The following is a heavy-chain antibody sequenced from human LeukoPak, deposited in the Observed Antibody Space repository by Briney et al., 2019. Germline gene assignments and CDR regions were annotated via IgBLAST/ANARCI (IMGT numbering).Heavy chain of an antibody. Sequence: SETLSLTCTVSGGSINSYYWSWIRQPPGKGLEWVGYIYYSGSTNYKPSPKRRVTISVDTSKNQFSLKVSSVTAADTAVYYCASSRSSSGWSLIDYWGQGALVTVSS. CDR3: ASSRSSSGWSLIDY. CDR1: GGSINSYY. V-gene: IGHV4-59*01. CDR2: IYYSGST. D-gene: IGHD6-19*01. J-gene: IGHJ4*02.